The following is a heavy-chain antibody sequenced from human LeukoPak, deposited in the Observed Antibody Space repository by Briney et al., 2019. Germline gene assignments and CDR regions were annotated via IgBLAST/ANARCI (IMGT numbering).Heavy chain of an antibody. CDR3: ARGGYYGSSGYYNFDY. CDR2: ISTDGSAT. CDR1: GCTFSSYW. D-gene: IGHD3-22*01. Sequence: GGSLRLSCAAPGCTFSSYWMHWVRKAPGKGLVWVSRISTDGSATDYADSVKGRFAISRDNAKNTLYLQMNSLRAEDTAVYYCARGGYYGSSGYYNFDYWGQGILVTVSS. J-gene: IGHJ4*02. V-gene: IGHV3-74*01.